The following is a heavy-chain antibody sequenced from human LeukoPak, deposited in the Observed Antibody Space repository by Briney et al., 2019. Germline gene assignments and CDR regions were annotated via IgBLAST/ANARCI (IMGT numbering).Heavy chain of an antibody. CDR2: ISSSTSTI. CDR3: ARDHVPAAARCFDY. V-gene: IGHV3-48*04. J-gene: IGHJ4*02. CDR1: GFTFSTYS. Sequence: GGSLRLSCAASGFTFSTYSMNWVRQAPGKGLEWVSYISSSTSTIYYADSVKGRFTISRDNAKNSLYLQMNSLRAEDTAVYYCARDHVPAAARCFDYWGQGALVTVSS. D-gene: IGHD2-2*01.